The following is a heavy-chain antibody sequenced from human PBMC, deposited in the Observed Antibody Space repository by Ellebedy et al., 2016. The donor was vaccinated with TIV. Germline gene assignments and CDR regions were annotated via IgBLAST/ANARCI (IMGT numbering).Heavy chain of an antibody. V-gene: IGHV4-31*03. CDR2: IYYRGST. CDR3: ARAHSITIFGVVIAGGVWFDP. D-gene: IGHD3-3*01. J-gene: IGHJ5*02. CDR1: GGSISSGGYY. Sequence: MPSETLSLTCTVSGGSISSGGYYWSWIRQHPCKGLEWIGYIYYRGSTYYNPSLKSRVTISVDTSKNQFSLKLSSVTAADTAVYYCARAHSITIFGVVIAGGVWFDPWGQGTLVTVSS.